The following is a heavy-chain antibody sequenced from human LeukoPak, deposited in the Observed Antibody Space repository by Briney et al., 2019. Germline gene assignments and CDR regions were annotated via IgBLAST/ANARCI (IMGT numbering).Heavy chain of an antibody. CDR3: ARGRSGGDWFDS. V-gene: IGHV4-59*01. CDR1: GGSISTYY. D-gene: IGHD3-10*01. CDR2: NHYTGST. Sequence: SETLSLTCTVFGGSISTYYWTWIRPPPGKGLEWIGYNHYTGSTNHNPSLKSRVTMSVDTSKNQFSLKLSSVTAADTAVYYCARGRSGGDWFDSWRQGTLVTVSS. J-gene: IGHJ5*01.